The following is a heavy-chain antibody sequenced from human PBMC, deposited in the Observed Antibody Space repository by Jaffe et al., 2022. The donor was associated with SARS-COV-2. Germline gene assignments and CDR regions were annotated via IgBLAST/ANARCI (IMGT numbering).Heavy chain of an antibody. CDR2: INPNSGGT. CDR3: ARDKSTATRLAVVGCWFDP. CDR1: GYTFTGYY. Sequence: QVQLVQSGAEVKKPGASVKVSCKASGYTFTGYYMHWVRQAPGQGLEWMGWINPNSGGTNYAQKFQGRVTMTRDTSISTAYMELSRLRSDDTAVYYCARDKSTATRLAVVGCWFDPWGQGTLVTVSS. J-gene: IGHJ5*02. D-gene: IGHD2-15*01. V-gene: IGHV1-2*02.